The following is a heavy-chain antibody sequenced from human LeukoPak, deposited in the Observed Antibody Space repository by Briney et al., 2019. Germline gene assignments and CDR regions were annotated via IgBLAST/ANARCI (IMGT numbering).Heavy chain of an antibody. CDR1: GFTFSSYA. D-gene: IGHD3-9*01. CDR3: ARNDILTGYYTEAYFDY. J-gene: IGHJ4*02. Sequence: GGSLRLSCAASGFTFSSYAMSWVRQAPGKGLECVSAISGSGGSTYYADSGKGRFTISRDNSKNTLYLQMNSLRAEGTAVYYCARNDILTGYYTEAYFDYWGQGTLVTVSS. V-gene: IGHV3-23*01. CDR2: ISGSGGST.